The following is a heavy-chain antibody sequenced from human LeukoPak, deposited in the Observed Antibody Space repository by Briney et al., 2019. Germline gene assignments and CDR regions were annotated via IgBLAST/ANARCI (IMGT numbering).Heavy chain of an antibody. V-gene: IGHV4-59*01. D-gene: IGHD3-22*01. CDR3: ARWNYYESSRAFDI. J-gene: IGHJ3*02. CDR2: IYYSGNT. CDR1: GGSINSYY. Sequence: PSETLSLTCTVFGGSINSYYWSWIRQPPGKGLEWIGYIYYSGNTNYNPSLKSRVTISVDTSKNHFSLKLNSVTAADTAMYYCARWNYYESSRAFDIWGQGTMVTVSS.